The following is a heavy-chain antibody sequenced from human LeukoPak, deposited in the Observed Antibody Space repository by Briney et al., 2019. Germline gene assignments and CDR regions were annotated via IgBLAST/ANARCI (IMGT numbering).Heavy chain of an antibody. D-gene: IGHD2-2*01. CDR2: ISYDGSNK. CDR1: GFTFSSYG. V-gene: IGHV3-30*03. CDR3: ATGGWTYCSSTSCFEAVDY. J-gene: IGHJ4*02. Sequence: PGGSLRLSCAASGFTFSSYGMHWVRQAPGKGLEWVAVISYDGSNKYYADSVKGRFTISRDNSKNTLYLQMNSLRAEDTAVYYCATGGWTYCSSTSCFEAVDYWGQGTLVTVSS.